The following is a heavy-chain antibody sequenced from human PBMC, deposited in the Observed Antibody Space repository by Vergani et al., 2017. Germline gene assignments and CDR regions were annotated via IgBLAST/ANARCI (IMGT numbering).Heavy chain of an antibody. CDR3: ATAGAAYCRGASCYDFFEY. V-gene: IGHV3-30*02. CDR2: IRYDGSRR. D-gene: IGHD2-15*01. CDR1: GFIFSSHG. J-gene: IGHJ4*02. Sequence: QVQLVEWGGGVVQPGGSLRLSCTASGFIFSSHGMHWVRQAPGKGLEWVAFIRYDGSRRDYRDSVRGRFTISRDNSKNTLYLQMNRLRPEDTAVYYCATAGAAYCRGASCYDFFEYWGQGTLVTVAS.